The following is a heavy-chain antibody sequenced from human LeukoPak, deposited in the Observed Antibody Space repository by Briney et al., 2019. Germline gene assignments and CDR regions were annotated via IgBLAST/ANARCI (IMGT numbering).Heavy chain of an antibody. J-gene: IGHJ4*02. CDR2: IYTSGST. Sequence: SETLSLTCTVSGNSFGDYYWSWIRQPAGKGLEWIGHIYTSGSTNYNPSLKSRVTISVDTSKNQFSLKLSSVTAADTAVYYCARGDSSGYDRAFDYWGQGTLVTVSS. V-gene: IGHV4-4*07. CDR1: GNSFGDYY. D-gene: IGHD3-22*01. CDR3: ARGDSSGYDRAFDY.